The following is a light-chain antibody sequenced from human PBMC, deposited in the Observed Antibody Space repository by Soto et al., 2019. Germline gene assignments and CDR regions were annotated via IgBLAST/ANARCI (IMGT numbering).Light chain of an antibody. CDR2: GNN. V-gene: IGLV1-40*01. J-gene: IGLJ1*01. Sequence: QSVLTQPPSVSGAPGQRVTISCTGGSANIGTGHDVHWYRQVPGTAPKLLIYGNNNRPSGIPDRFSGSKSDTSASLAIAGLQAEDEADYYCQSYDSGLSTYVFGTGTKVTAL. CDR1: SANIGTGHD. CDR3: QSYDSGLSTYV.